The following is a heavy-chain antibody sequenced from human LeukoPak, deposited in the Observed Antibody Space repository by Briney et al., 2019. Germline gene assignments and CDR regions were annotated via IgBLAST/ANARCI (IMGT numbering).Heavy chain of an antibody. Sequence: GGSLRLPCAASGFTLHDYWMSWVRQAPAKGLEEVGGINWNGGSTGHPDSVKRRFTISRDNVKNSLYLQMNGLRAEDTALYYCARDLGHFWSGYYIDYWGQGTLVTVSS. J-gene: IGHJ4*02. CDR1: GFTLHDYW. V-gene: IGHV3-20*04. CDR3: ARDLGHFWSGYYIDY. D-gene: IGHD3-3*02. CDR2: INWNGGST.